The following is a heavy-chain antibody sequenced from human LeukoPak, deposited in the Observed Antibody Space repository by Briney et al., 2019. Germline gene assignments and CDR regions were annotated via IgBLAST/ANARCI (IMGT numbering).Heavy chain of an antibody. CDR1: GFTFSSYW. D-gene: IGHD2-21*01. CDR2: MNIDGSEK. Sequence: GGSLRLSCAASGFTFSSYWMGWVRQAPGKRLEWVANMNIDGSEKYYADSAKGRFTISRDNAKNSLYLQMNSLRDEDTAVYYCARDPLGGGSYFDYWGQGTLVTVSS. CDR3: ARDPLGGGSYFDY. V-gene: IGHV3-7*01. J-gene: IGHJ4*02.